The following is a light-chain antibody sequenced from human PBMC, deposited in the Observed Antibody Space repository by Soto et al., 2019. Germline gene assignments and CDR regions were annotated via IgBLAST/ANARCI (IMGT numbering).Light chain of an antibody. CDR1: QSVKSN. V-gene: IGKV3-15*01. CDR2: GAS. J-gene: IGKJ1*01. CDR3: QQHIQRPRA. Sequence: EIMMTQSPATLSVSPGGRATLSCRASQSVKSNLPWYPQKPGQAPRLLIHGASTRATGMPARFGGSGSGTEFTLIIGSLYSEDFAVYYCQQHIQRPRAFGQGTKLDIK.